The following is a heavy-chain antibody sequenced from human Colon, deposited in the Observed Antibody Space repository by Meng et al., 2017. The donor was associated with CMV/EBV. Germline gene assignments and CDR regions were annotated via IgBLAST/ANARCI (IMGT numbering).Heavy chain of an antibody. CDR3: ARDRDGGYNYGNGYFDY. J-gene: IGHJ4*02. D-gene: IGHD5-18*01. CDR1: GFTFSSHS. CDR2: ISGGGGYI. Sequence: SCAASGFTFSSHSMNWVRLAPGKGLEWVSSISGGGGYIFHADSVKGRFTTSRDNARNSLFLQMYSLRADDTGIYYCARDRDGGYNYGNGYFDYWGPGTLVTVSS. V-gene: IGHV3-21*03.